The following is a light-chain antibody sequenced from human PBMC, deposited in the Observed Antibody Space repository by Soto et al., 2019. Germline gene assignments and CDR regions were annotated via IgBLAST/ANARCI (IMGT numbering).Light chain of an antibody. V-gene: IGLV2-14*01. CDR3: SSYASSSSLV. CDR2: EVD. Sequence: QSALTQPASVSGSPGQSITISCTGTSSDVGSYNYVSWYQHHPGKAPKLMIYEVDNRPSGISDRFSGSKSGNTASLTIFGLQAEEEADYYCSSYASSSSLVFGGGTQLTVL. CDR1: SSDVGSYNY. J-gene: IGLJ7*01.